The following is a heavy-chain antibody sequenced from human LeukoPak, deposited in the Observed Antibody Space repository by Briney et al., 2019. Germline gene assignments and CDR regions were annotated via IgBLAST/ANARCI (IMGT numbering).Heavy chain of an antibody. CDR3: ASWLGAAGRRGASD. D-gene: IGHD3-10*01. V-gene: IGHV1-18*01. CDR2: ISDSNGNL. Sequence: GASVKVSCKASGYPFANFAISWERQAPGQGLEWMGWISDSNGNLNYAQSLQGRVTMTTDKSTSTAYMELRSLTSDDTAVYYCASWLGAAGRRGASDWGQGTLVTVSS. J-gene: IGHJ4*02. CDR1: GYPFANFA.